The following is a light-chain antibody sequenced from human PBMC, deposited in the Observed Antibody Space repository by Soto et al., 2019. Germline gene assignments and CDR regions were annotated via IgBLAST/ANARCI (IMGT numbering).Light chain of an antibody. CDR3: QQCGSSST. J-gene: IGKJ5*01. CDR1: QTFSNSF. Sequence: EIVLTQSPGTLSLSPGERATLSCRASQTFSNSFLSWFQQIPGQAPRLLIYGASMRATGIPDRFSGSGSGTDFTLTISRLEPEDFAVYYFQQCGSSSTFGQGTRLEIK. CDR2: GAS. V-gene: IGKV3-20*01.